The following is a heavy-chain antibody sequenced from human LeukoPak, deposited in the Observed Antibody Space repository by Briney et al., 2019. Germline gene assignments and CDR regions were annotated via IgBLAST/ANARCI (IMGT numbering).Heavy chain of an antibody. CDR1: GFIFNSYD. CDR3: GRAYYYDSSGQRYGMDV. D-gene: IGHD3-22*01. J-gene: IGHJ6*02. V-gene: IGHV3-33*01. Sequence: GRSLRLSCAASGFIFNSYDIHWVPQAPGKGLEWVAVIWYDGSNKYYADSVKGRFTISRDNSKNTLYLQMNSLRAEDTAVYYCGRAYYYDSSGQRYGMDVWGQGTTVTVSS. CDR2: IWYDGSNK.